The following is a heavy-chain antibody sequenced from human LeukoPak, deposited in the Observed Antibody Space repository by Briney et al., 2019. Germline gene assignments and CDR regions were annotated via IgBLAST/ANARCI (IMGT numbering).Heavy chain of an antibody. Sequence: SETLSLTCTVSGGSISSGDYYWSWTRQPPGKGLEWIGYIYYSGSTYYNPSLKSRVTISVDTSKNQFSLKLSSVTAADTAVYYCASLIAAAGTRIHDYWGQGTLVTVSS. CDR1: GGSISSGDYY. J-gene: IGHJ4*02. CDR2: IYYSGST. D-gene: IGHD6-13*01. CDR3: ASLIAAAGTRIHDY. V-gene: IGHV4-30-4*01.